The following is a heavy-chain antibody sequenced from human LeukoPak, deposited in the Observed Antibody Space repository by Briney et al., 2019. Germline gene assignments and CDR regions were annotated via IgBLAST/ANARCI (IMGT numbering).Heavy chain of an antibody. CDR2: IFHSGST. J-gene: IGHJ4*02. CDR1: GGSISSYY. D-gene: IGHD2-15*01. CDR3: ASVGCSGGSCPFDY. V-gene: IGHV4-59*01. Sequence: SETLSLTCTVSGGSISSYYWSWIRQPPGKGLEWIGSIFHSGSTYFNPSLKSRVTMSVDTSKNQFSLKLSSVTAADTAVYYCASVGCSGGSCPFDYWGQGTLVTVSS.